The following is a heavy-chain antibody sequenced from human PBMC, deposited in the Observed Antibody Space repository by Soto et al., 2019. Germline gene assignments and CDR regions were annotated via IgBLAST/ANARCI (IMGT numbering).Heavy chain of an antibody. CDR3: ATYPRSSKRGY. D-gene: IGHD4-4*01. Sequence: GGSLRLSCAASGFTFSSYEMNWVRQAPGKGMEWVSYISDGGGTIYYADSVKGRFTISRDNAKNSLYLQMNSLGAEDTAVYYCATYPRSSKRGYWGQGTLVTVSS. V-gene: IGHV3-48*03. CDR1: GFTFSSYE. J-gene: IGHJ4*02. CDR2: ISDGGGTI.